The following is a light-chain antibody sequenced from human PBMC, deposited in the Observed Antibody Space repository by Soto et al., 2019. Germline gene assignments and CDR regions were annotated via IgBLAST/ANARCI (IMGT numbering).Light chain of an antibody. CDR2: SNN. Sequence: QSVLTQPPSASGTPGQRVTISCSGSSSNIGSNTVNWYQLLPGTAPKFLMYSNNQRPSGVPDRFSGATSGTSASLAISGLQSEDEADDYCAAWDDTLNGPVFGGGTKLTVL. V-gene: IGLV1-44*01. CDR3: AAWDDTLNGPV. J-gene: IGLJ3*02. CDR1: SSNIGSNT.